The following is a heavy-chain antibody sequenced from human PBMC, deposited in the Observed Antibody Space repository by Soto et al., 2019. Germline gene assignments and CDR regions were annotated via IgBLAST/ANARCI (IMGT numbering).Heavy chain of an antibody. V-gene: IGHV1-69*13. CDR2: IIPIFGTA. Sequence: GASVKVSCKASGGTFSSYAISWVRQAPGQGLEWMGGIIPIFGTANYAQKFQGRVTITADESTSTAYMELSSLRSDDTAVYYCARDLSYDSSGYYDAFDIWGQGTMVTVSS. CDR3: ARDLSYDSSGYYDAFDI. CDR1: GGTFSSYA. J-gene: IGHJ3*02. D-gene: IGHD3-22*01.